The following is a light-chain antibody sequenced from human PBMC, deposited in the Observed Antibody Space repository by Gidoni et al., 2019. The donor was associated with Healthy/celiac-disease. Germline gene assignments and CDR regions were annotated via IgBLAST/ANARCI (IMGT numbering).Light chain of an antibody. CDR2: GAS. CDR1: QSVSSN. CDR3: QQYNNWPRGT. Sequence: EIVMTQSPATLSVSPGERATLSCRASQSVSSNLAWYQQKPGQAPRLLIYGASTRATGIPARFSGSGSGTEFTLTISSLQSEDFAAYYCQQYNNWPRGTFGQXTKVEIK. J-gene: IGKJ1*01. V-gene: IGKV3-15*01.